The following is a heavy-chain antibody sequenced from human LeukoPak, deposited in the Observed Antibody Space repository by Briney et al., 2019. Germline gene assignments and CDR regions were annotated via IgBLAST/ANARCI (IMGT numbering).Heavy chain of an antibody. CDR3: ARVSPYYGLDY. CDR2: IYYSGST. D-gene: IGHD1-26*01. Sequence: PSETLSLTCTVSGGSMHSYHWSWIRQPPGKGLEWIGQIYYSGSTYYNPSLKSRVTISVDTSKSQFSLKLSSVTAADTAVYYCARVSPYYGLDYWGQGTLVTVSS. CDR1: GGSMHSYH. J-gene: IGHJ4*02. V-gene: IGHV4-59*01.